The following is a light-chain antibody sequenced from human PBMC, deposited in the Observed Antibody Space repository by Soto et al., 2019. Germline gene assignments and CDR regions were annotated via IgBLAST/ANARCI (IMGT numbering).Light chain of an antibody. Sequence: DIQMTQSPSTLSASVGDRVTITCRASQSIGTSLAWYQQMPGKAPKLLMYDASRLESGVPSRFSGSGSGTTFTLTISSLQPDDFATYYCQQYKSYSPITFGQGTRLEI. CDR3: QQYKSYSPIT. CDR1: QSIGTS. J-gene: IGKJ5*01. CDR2: DAS. V-gene: IGKV1-5*01.